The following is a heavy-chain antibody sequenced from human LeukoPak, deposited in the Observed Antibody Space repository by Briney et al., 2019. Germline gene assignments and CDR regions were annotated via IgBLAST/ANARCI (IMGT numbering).Heavy chain of an antibody. J-gene: IGHJ4*02. D-gene: IGHD5-12*01. CDR3: ARTRGYSGYDYEY. Sequence: PSETLSLTCTVSGGSISSYYWSWIRQPPGKGLGWIGYIHYTGSTNYNPSLKSRVTISVDTSKNQFSLKLSSVTAADTAVYYCARTRGYSGYDYEYWGQGTLVTVSS. CDR2: IHYTGST. CDR1: GGSISSYY. V-gene: IGHV4-59*01.